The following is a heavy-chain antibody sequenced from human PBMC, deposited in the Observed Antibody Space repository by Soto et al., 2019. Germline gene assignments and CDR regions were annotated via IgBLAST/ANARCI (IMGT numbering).Heavy chain of an antibody. CDR2: IYHSGST. Sequence: SETLSLTCAVSGGSISSGGYSWSWIRQPPGKGLEWIGYIYHSGSTYYNPSLKSRVTISVDRSKNQFSLKLSSVTAADTAVYYCARGGIAARRANDYWGQGTLVTVSS. CDR1: GGSISSGGYS. D-gene: IGHD6-6*01. CDR3: ARGGIAARRANDY. J-gene: IGHJ4*02. V-gene: IGHV4-30-2*01.